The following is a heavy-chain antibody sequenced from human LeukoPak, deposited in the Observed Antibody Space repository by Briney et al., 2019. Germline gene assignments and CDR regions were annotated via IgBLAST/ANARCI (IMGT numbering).Heavy chain of an antibody. D-gene: IGHD4/OR15-4a*01. Sequence: PGGSLRLSCAASGFTFSTYSINWVRQAPGKGLEWVSYISSFSSTIYYADAVKGRFTISRDNAKNSLYLQMNSLRDEDTAVYYCARGSYGAVDYWGQGTLVAISS. CDR1: GFTFSTYS. CDR2: ISSFSSTI. CDR3: ARGSYGAVDY. J-gene: IGHJ4*02. V-gene: IGHV3-48*02.